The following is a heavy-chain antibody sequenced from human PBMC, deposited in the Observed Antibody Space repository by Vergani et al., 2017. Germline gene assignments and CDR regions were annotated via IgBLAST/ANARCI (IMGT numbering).Heavy chain of an antibody. CDR1: EYSFGNYW. CDR2: IYPADSDT. CDR3: ARHTTYTDS. V-gene: IGHV5-51*01. Sequence: EVELVQSGSEMRKPGESLKISCKGSEYSFGNYWTGWVRQMPGKGLEWMGIIYPADSDTRYSPSFQGQVTNSADKSISTAFLQWDSLKVSDTALYYCARHTTYTDSWGQGTLVTVSS. J-gene: IGHJ4*02. D-gene: IGHD1-1*01.